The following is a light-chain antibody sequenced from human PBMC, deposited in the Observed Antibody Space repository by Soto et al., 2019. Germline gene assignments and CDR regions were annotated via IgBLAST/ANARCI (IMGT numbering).Light chain of an antibody. J-gene: IGLJ3*02. V-gene: IGLV2-23*02. Sequence: QSALTQPASVSGSPGQSITISCTGTSSDVGNYNLVSWYQQRPGKAPKLMIYDVSKRPSGVSNRFSGSKSGKTASLTISGLQAEDGADYYCCSYAGSSTWVFGGGTKVTVL. CDR2: DVS. CDR1: SSDVGNYNL. CDR3: CSYAGSSTWV.